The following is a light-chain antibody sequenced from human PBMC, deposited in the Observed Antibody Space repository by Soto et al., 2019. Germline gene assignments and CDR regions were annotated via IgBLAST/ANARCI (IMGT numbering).Light chain of an antibody. CDR1: SSDIGGYTS. J-gene: IGLJ3*02. CDR2: DVN. Sequence: QPVLTQPASVSGSPGQSITISCTGTSSDIGGYTSVSWYQQHPDKAPKLMIYDVNNRPSGVSNRFSGSKSGNTASLTISGLQAEDEADYYCSSYTSSTTLVFGGGTKLTVL. CDR3: SSYTSSTTLV. V-gene: IGLV2-14*01.